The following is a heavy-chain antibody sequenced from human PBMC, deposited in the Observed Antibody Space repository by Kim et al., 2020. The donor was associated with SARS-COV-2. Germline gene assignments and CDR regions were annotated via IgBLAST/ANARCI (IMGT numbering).Heavy chain of an antibody. J-gene: IGHJ5*02. CDR2: IYYSGST. V-gene: IGHV4-4*02. Sequence: SETLSLTCAVSGGSISSTTWWSWVRQPPGKGLEWIGEIYYSGSTNYNPSLKSRLTASLDKSTNQFSLRLSSVTAADTAVYYCTKSDTYGHTHWFDPGGQGTLVTV. CDR3: TKSDTYGHTHWFDP. D-gene: IGHD5-18*01. CDR1: GGSISSTTW.